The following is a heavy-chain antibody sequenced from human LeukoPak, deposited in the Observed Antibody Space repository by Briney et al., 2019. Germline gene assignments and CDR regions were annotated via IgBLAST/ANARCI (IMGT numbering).Heavy chain of an antibody. CDR2: ISSSGSTI. CDR1: GFTFSDYY. Sequence: GGSLRLPCAASGFTFSDYYMSWIRQAPGKGLEWVSYISSSGSTIYYADSVKGRFTISRDNAKNSLYLQMNSLRAEDTAVYYCARARPYSSSSFDYWGQGTLVTVSS. CDR3: ARARPYSSSSFDY. V-gene: IGHV3-11*01. J-gene: IGHJ4*02. D-gene: IGHD6-6*01.